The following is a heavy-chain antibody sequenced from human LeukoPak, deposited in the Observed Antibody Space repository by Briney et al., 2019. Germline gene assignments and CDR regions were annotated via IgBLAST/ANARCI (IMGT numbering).Heavy chain of an antibody. Sequence: SVKVSCKAPGGTFTDYSLSWVRQAPGQGLEWMGRVIPRPGRSSYEPKFQGRVTITADRSTDTAYMELFSLRSEDTAVYYCARDRVDFHDRSGFVVVASDIWGQGTMVTVSS. CDR1: GGTFTDYS. V-gene: IGHV1-69*04. D-gene: IGHD3-22*01. J-gene: IGHJ3*02. CDR3: ARDRVDFHDRSGFVVVASDI. CDR2: VIPRPGRS.